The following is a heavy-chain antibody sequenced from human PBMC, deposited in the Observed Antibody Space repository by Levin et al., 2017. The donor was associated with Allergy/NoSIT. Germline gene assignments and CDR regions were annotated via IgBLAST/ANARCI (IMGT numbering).Heavy chain of an antibody. V-gene: IGHV3-23*01. CDR3: VNERGVIIKGAFDY. Sequence: GGSLRLSCAASGFTFSSYAMSWVRQAPGKGLEWVSAISGSGGSTYYADSVKGRFTISRDNSKNTLYLQMNSLRAEDTAVYYCVNERGVIIKGAFDYWGQGTLVTVSS. CDR2: ISGSGGST. J-gene: IGHJ4*02. CDR1: GFTFSSYA. D-gene: IGHD3-10*01.